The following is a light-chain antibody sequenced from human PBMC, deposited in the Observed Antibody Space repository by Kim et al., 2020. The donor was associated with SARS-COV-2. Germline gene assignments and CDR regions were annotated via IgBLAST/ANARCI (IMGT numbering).Light chain of an antibody. V-gene: IGKV3D-15*01. CDR1: QSITTN. J-gene: IGKJ2*01. Sequence: VSPVERVTLSCSASQSITTNLAWYQQKPGRAPRLLIYAASTRTTYIPARFRGSGSGTEFTLTISSLQSEDFAVYYCQQYHNWPPYTFGQGTKLEIK. CDR2: AAS. CDR3: QQYHNWPPYT.